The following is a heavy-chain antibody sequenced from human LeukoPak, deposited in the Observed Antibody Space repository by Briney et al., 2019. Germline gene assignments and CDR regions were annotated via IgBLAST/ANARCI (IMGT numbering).Heavy chain of an antibody. D-gene: IGHD6-6*01. CDR2: ISYDGSNK. J-gene: IGHJ6*03. V-gene: IGHV3-30*04. Sequence: GGSLRLSCAASGFTFSSYAMHWVRQAPGKGLEWVAVISYDGSNKYYADSVKGRFTISRDNSKNTLYLQMNSLRAEDTAVYYCARGQYSSFSHYYYYYYMDVWGKGTTVTVSS. CDR3: ARGQYSSFSHYYYYYYMDV. CDR1: GFTFSSYA.